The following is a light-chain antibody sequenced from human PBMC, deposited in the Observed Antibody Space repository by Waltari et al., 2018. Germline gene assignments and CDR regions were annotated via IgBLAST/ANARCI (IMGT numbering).Light chain of an antibody. V-gene: IGLV8-61*01. CDR3: VLYMGSGFWV. Sequence: QTVVTQEPSFSVSPGGTVTLTCGLSSGSVSTSYYPSWYQQTPGQAPRTLIYSPNPRSSGVPDRFSGSILGNKAALTITGAQADDESDYYCVLYMGSGFWVFGGGTKLTVL. J-gene: IGLJ3*02. CDR2: SPN. CDR1: SGSVSTSYY.